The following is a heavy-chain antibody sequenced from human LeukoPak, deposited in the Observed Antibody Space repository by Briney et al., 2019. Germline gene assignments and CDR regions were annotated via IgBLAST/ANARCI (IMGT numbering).Heavy chain of an antibody. D-gene: IGHD5-24*01. CDR2: ISSSSSTI. V-gene: IGHV3-48*01. J-gene: IGHJ5*02. CDR1: GFTFSSYS. Sequence: PGGSLRLSCAASGFTFSSYSMNWVRQAPGKGLEWFSYISSSSSTIYYADSVKGRFTISRDNAKNSLYLQMNSLRAEDTAVYYCAGPQFPDWFDPWGQGTLVTVSS. CDR3: AGPQFPDWFDP.